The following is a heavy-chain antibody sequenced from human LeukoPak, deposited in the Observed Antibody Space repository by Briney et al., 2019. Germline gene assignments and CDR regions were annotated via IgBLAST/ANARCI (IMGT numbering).Heavy chain of an antibody. CDR2: ISSSSNYI. V-gene: IGHV3-21*01. D-gene: IGHD3-10*01. J-gene: IGHJ4*02. CDR1: GFTFSNYS. CDR3: ARRVQGVQGGFDY. Sequence: GGSLRLSCAASGFTFSNYSMNWVRQAPGKGLEWVSSISSSSNYIYYADSVKGRFTISRDNAKNSLYLQMNSLRAEDTAVYYCARRVQGVQGGFDYWGQGTLVTVSS.